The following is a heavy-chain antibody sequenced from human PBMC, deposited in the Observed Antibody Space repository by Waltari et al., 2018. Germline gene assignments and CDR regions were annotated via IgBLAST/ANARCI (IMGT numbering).Heavy chain of an antibody. V-gene: IGHV4-39*01. Sequence: QLQLQESGPGLVKPSETLSLTCTVSGGSISSSSYYWGWIRQPPGKGLEWIGSIYYSGSTYYNPSLKSRVTISVDTSKNQFSLKLYSVTAADTAVYYCARQFTVTTGIYWYFDLWGRGTLVTVSS. CDR1: GGSISSSSYY. D-gene: IGHD4-17*01. CDR3: ARQFTVTTGIYWYFDL. J-gene: IGHJ2*01. CDR2: IYYSGST.